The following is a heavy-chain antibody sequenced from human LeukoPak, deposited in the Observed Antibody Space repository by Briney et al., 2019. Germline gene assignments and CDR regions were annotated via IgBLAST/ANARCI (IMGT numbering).Heavy chain of an antibody. CDR3: ARERYSGSYYFDY. J-gene: IGHJ4*02. D-gene: IGHD1-26*01. Sequence: GGSLRLSCAASGFTFSSYSMNWVRQAPGKGLEWVSYISSSSSTIYHADSVKGRFTISRDNAKNSLYLQMNSLRAEDTAVYYCARERYSGSYYFDYWGQGTLVTVSS. CDR1: GFTFSSYS. CDR2: ISSSSSTI. V-gene: IGHV3-48*01.